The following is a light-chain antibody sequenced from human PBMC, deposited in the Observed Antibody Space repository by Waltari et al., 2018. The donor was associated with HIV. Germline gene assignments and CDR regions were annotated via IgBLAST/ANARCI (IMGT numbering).Light chain of an antibody. CDR2: DDN. J-gene: IGLJ3*02. CDR3: SSYMNSGSLV. V-gene: IGLV2-14*01. Sequence: QSGLTQPASISASLGQSITIPSIASSTDFRPRTYISWFQHHPDKAPQLLIYDDNLRPSGIPFRLSGSRSGNTASLTISGLQVDDEGDYYCSSYMNSGSLVFGGGTKVTVL. CDR1: STDFRPRTY.